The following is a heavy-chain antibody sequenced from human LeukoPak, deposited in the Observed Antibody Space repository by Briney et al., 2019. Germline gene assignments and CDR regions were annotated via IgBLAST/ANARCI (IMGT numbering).Heavy chain of an antibody. Sequence: KPSETLSLTCAVYGGSFSGYYWSWIRQPPGKGLEGIGEMKHRGRTNYNPSLKSRVTISVDTSKNQFSLKLSSVTAADTAVYYCARGDQPIEYSSSSGRRGPNWFDPWGQGTLVTVSS. CDR2: MKHRGRT. CDR1: GGSFSGYY. D-gene: IGHD6-6*01. J-gene: IGHJ5*02. CDR3: ARGDQPIEYSSSSGRRGPNWFDP. V-gene: IGHV4-34*01.